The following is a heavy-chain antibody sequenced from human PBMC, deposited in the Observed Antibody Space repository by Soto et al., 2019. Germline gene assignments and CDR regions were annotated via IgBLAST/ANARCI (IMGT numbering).Heavy chain of an antibody. CDR1: GFTFSIYA. Sequence: EVQLLESGGGLVQPGGSLRLSCAASGFTFSIYAMNWVRLAPGKGLEWVSALSASGDDTYYADSVKGRFTISRDISKNTLYLQMNSLRAEGTALYYCAKAGTHSYFDCWGQGTPVTVSS. CDR2: LSASGDDT. CDR3: AKAGTHSYFDC. V-gene: IGHV3-23*01. J-gene: IGHJ4*02. D-gene: IGHD1-1*01.